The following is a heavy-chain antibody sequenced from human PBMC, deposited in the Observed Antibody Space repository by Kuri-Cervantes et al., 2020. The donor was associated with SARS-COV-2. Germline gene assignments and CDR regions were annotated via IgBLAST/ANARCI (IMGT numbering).Heavy chain of an antibody. J-gene: IGHJ6*03. CDR2: INTDGTTT. CDR1: GFTFSNHW. D-gene: IGHD4-23*01. Sequence: GGSLRLSCAASGFTFSNHWMHWVRQAPGEGLVWVSSINTDGTTTNYADSVKGRFTISRDNAKNRLYLQMNSLRVDDTAMYYCASRGAVVNGIYNVDVWGKGTTVTVSS. V-gene: IGHV3-74*01. CDR3: ASRGAVVNGIYNVDV.